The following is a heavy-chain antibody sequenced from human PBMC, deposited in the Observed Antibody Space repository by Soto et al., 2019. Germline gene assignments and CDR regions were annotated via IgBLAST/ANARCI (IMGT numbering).Heavy chain of an antibody. CDR2: INPNSGGT. CDR1: GYTFTGYY. J-gene: IGHJ4*02. D-gene: IGHD3-10*01. CDR3: ARFHPPHYGSGSFPPAIDY. V-gene: IGHV1-2*04. Sequence: ASVKVSCKASGYTFTGYYMHWVRQAPGQGLEWMGWINPNSGGTNYAQKFQGWVTMTRDTSVSTAYMELSRLRSDDTAVYYCARFHPPHYGSGSFPPAIDYWGQGTLVTVSS.